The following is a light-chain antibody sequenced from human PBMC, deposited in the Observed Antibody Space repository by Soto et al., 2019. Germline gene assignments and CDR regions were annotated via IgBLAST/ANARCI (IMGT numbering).Light chain of an antibody. CDR1: SSNIGSNA. V-gene: IGLV1-44*01. J-gene: IGLJ2*01. CDR3: AAWDDSLNGVV. CDR2: DNN. Sequence: QSVLTQPTSASGTPGQRVTISCSGSSSNIGSNAVNWYQQLPGTAPKLLIYDNNQGPSGVPDRFSGSKSGTSASLAISGLQSEDEADYYCAAWDDSLNGVVFGGGTKLTVL.